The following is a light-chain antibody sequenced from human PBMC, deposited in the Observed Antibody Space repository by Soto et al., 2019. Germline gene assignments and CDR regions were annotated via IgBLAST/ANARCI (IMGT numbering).Light chain of an antibody. CDR3: SSYSTSSALV. J-gene: IGLJ2*01. V-gene: IGLV2-14*03. CDR2: DVS. CDR1: SADIGAFNY. Sequence: QSALTQPASVSGSPGQSITISCAGTSADIGAFNYVSWYQHHPGKAPKLLIYDVSDRPSGVSTRFSASKSANTASLTISGLQADAEADYYCSSYSTSSALVFGGGTKLPVL.